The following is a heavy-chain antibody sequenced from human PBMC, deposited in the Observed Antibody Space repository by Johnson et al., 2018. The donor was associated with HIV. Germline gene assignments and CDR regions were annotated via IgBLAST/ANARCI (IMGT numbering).Heavy chain of an antibody. CDR1: GFTVSSNY. CDR3: ARSGGYPNAFDM. Sequence: MMLVESGGGVVQPGRSLRVSCAASGFTVSSNYMSWVRQAPGKGLEWVSVIYSGGSTYYAYSVKGRFTISRDNSKNSLFLQMNSLRVEDTAVYYCARSGGYPNAFDMWGQGTLVTVPA. J-gene: IGHJ3*02. V-gene: IGHV3-66*01. CDR2: IYSGGST. D-gene: IGHD6-13*01.